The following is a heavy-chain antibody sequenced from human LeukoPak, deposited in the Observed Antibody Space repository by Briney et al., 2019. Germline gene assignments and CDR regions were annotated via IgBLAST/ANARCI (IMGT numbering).Heavy chain of an antibody. V-gene: IGHV3-30*02. CDR1: GFTFSSYG. CDR3: ASSRWDLPYYYYYYMDV. D-gene: IGHD1-26*01. Sequence: GGSLRLSCAASGFTFSSYGMHWVRQAPGKGLEWVAFIRYDGSNKYYADSVKGRFTISRDNSKNTLYLQMNSLRAEDTAVYYCASSRWDLPYYYYYYMDVWGKGTTVTISS. CDR2: IRYDGSNK. J-gene: IGHJ6*03.